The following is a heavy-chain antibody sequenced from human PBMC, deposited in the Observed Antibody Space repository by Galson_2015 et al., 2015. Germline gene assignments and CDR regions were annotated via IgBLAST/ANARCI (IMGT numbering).Heavy chain of an antibody. J-gene: IGHJ4*02. V-gene: IGHV1-69*13. CDR3: ARGRVELGRRSCFDY. D-gene: IGHD1-1*01. Sequence: SVKVSCKASGGSFSNYPISWVRQAPGQGLECMGGIIPIFNRPIYAQKFQGRVTISPDESTSTVYMELSSLRSEDTAMYYCARGRVELGRRSCFDYWGQGTLVTVSS. CDR1: GGSFSNYP. CDR2: IIPIFNRP.